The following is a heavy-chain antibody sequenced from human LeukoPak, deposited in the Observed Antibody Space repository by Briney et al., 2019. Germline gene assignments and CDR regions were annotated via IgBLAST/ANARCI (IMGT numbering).Heavy chain of an antibody. CDR1: GFTVSNSF. J-gene: IGHJ4*02. V-gene: IGHV3-53*04. CDR3: ARESSVSGWYIY. Sequence: PGESLRLSCAASGFTVSNSFMGWVRQAPGTGLEWVSGIYAGGTTYYADSMQGRFTISRHNSENTLYLQMNSLRPEDTAVYYCARESSVSGWYIYWGQGTLVTVSS. D-gene: IGHD6-19*01. CDR2: IYAGGTT.